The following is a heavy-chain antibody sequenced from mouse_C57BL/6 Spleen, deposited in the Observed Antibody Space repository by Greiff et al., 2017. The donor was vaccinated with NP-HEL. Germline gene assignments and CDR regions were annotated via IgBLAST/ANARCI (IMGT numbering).Heavy chain of an antibody. CDR2: IYPRSGNT. J-gene: IGHJ2*01. Sequence: VQLQQSGAELARPGASVKLSCKASGYTFTSYGISWVKQRTGQGLEWIGEIYPRSGNTYYNEKFKGKATLTADKSSSTAYMELRSLTSEDSAVYFCARPITTVVANGYFDYWGQGTTLTVSS. CDR1: GYTFTSYG. V-gene: IGHV1-81*01. CDR3: ARPITTVVANGYFDY. D-gene: IGHD1-1*01.